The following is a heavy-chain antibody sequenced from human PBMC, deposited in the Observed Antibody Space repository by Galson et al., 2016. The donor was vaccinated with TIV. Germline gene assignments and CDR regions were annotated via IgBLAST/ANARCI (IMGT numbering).Heavy chain of an antibody. CDR2: VYYSGDT. CDR3: ARVQWGSSLVSYYYHLDG. D-gene: IGHD6-6*01. V-gene: IGHV4-39*02. CDR1: GASLTSSTYF. Sequence: ETLSLTCTVSGASLTSSTYFWGWIRQPPGKGLEWIGSVYYSGDTYYNPSLKSRVTMSADTTKKQFSLRLRSMTAADTAVYFCARVQWGSSLVSYYYHLDGWGKGTTVIVSS. J-gene: IGHJ6*03.